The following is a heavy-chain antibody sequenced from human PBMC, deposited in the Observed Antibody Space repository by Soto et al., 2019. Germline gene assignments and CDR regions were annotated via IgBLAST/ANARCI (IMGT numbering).Heavy chain of an antibody. Sequence: ASVKVSCKASGYTFTSYAMHWVRQAPGQRLEWMGWTNAGNGNTKYSQKFQGRVTITRDTSASTAYMELSSLRSEDTAVYYCARAYYYDSSGPRDYWGHGTLVTVSS. D-gene: IGHD3-22*01. CDR1: GYTFTSYA. CDR3: ARAYYYDSSGPRDY. CDR2: TNAGNGNT. J-gene: IGHJ4*01. V-gene: IGHV1-3*01.